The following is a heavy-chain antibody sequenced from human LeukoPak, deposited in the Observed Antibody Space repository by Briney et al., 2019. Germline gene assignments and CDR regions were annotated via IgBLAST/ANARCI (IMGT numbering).Heavy chain of an antibody. D-gene: IGHD1/OR15-1a*01. J-gene: IGHJ4*02. CDR3: AKMVRVTGTDS. Sequence: GGSLTLSCAASGFSFASYGMSWVRHAPGQGLEWVCSISTSCGTTYYADSVKSRFTVSRDNYKNTMYLQMNTLRAEDTVFYYCAKMVRVTGTDSWGQGTLVTVSS. CDR2: ISTSCGTT. V-gene: IGHV3-23*01. CDR1: GFSFASYG.